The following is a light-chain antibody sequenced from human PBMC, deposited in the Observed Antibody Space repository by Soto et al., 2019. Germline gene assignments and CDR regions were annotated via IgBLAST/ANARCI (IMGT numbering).Light chain of an antibody. CDR1: NSNIGKNY. Sequence: QSVLTQPPSVSAAPGQKVTISCSGGNSNIGKNYVSWYQQVPGTAPKLLVYDNSERPSGIPDRFSGSKSGTSGALGITGLQTGDEADYYCAAWDSSLRAVLFGGGTKLTVL. J-gene: IGLJ2*01. V-gene: IGLV1-51*01. CDR2: DNS. CDR3: AAWDSSLRAVL.